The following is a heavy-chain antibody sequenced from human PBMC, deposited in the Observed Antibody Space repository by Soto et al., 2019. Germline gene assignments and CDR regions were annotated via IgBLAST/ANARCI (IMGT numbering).Heavy chain of an antibody. CDR3: ARGNAIFGVVIIHGYFDY. D-gene: IGHD3-3*01. Sequence: SETLSLTCTVSGGSISSGDYYWSWIRQPPGKGLEWIGYIYYSGSTYYNPSLKRRVTISVDTSKNQFSLKLSSVTAADTVVYYCARGNAIFGVVIIHGYFDYWGQGTLVTVSS. J-gene: IGHJ4*02. V-gene: IGHV4-30-4*01. CDR1: GGSISSGDYY. CDR2: IYYSGST.